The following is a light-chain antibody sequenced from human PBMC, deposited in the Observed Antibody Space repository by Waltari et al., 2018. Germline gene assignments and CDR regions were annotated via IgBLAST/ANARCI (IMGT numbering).Light chain of an antibody. CDR3: SSYTSSSSRV. V-gene: IGLV2-14*01. CDR1: STDDGGQNS. J-gene: IGLJ3*02. Sequence: QSALTQPASVSGSPVQSTTISCTGTSTDDGGQNSVSWYQQHPGKAPKLMIYEVSNRPSGVSNRFSGSKSGNTASLTISGLQAEDEADYYCSSYTSSSSRVFGGGTKLTVL. CDR2: EVS.